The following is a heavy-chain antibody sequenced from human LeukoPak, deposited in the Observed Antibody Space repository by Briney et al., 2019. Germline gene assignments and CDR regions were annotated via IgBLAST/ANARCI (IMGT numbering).Heavy chain of an antibody. J-gene: IGHJ4*02. CDR2: IIPIFGTA. V-gene: IGHV1-69*01. D-gene: IGHD4-17*01. Sequence: SVKVSCKASGGTFSSYAISWVRQAHGQGLEWMGGIIPIFGTANYAQKFQGRVTITADESTSTAYMELSSLRSEDTAVYYCARGTTVTTKFDYWGQGTLVTVSS. CDR1: GGTFSSYA. CDR3: ARGTTVTTKFDY.